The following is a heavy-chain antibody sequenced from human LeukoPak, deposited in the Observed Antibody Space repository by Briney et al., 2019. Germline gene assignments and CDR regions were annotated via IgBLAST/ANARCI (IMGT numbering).Heavy chain of an antibody. CDR2: IYYSGGT. J-gene: IGHJ5*02. V-gene: IGHV4-39*01. CDR1: GGSISSSSYY. Sequence: PSETLSSACTVSGGSISSSSYYWGWIRQPPGQGLEWFGSIYYSGGTYYNPSLKSRVTISVDTSKNQFSLKLSSVTAADTAVYYCARHPIAVAVCWFDPWGQGTLVTVSS. D-gene: IGHD6-19*01. CDR3: ARHPIAVAVCWFDP.